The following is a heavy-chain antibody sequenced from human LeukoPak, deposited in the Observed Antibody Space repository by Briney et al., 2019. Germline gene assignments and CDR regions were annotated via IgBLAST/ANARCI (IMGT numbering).Heavy chain of an antibody. CDR2: ISYDGSNK. J-gene: IGHJ3*02. CDR3: ARDKVVPAAPDKAFDI. D-gene: IGHD2-2*01. V-gene: IGHV3-30-3*01. CDR1: GFTFSSYA. Sequence: PGRSLRLSCAASGFTFSSYAMHWVRQAPGKGLEWVAVISYDGSNKYYADSVKGRFTISRDNSKNTLYLQMSSLRAEDTAVYYCARDKVVPAAPDKAFDIWGQGTMVTVSS.